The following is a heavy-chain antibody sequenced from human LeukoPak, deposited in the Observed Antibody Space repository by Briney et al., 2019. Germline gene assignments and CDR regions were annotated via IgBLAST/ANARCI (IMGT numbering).Heavy chain of an antibody. CDR2: IYYTGST. CDR1: RGSISSLY. J-gene: IGHJ4*02. V-gene: IGHV4-59*11. D-gene: IGHD5-18*01. CDR3: ARGRGYSYGSPLDY. Sequence: PSETLSLTCTVSRGSISSLYWSWIRQPPGKGLEWIGNIYYTGSTNYNPSLKSRVTILVDTSKNQFSLKLSSVTAADTAVYYCARGRGYSYGSPLDYWGQGSLVTVSS.